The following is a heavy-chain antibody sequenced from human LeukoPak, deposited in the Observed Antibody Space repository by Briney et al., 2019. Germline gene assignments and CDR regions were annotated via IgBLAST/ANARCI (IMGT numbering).Heavy chain of an antibody. D-gene: IGHD6-13*01. V-gene: IGHV3-9*01. Sequence: PGGSLRLSCAASGFTFDDYAMHWVRQAPGKGLEWVSGISWNSGSIGYADSVKGRFTISRDNAKNSLYLQMNSLRAEDTALYYCAKDMVAAAGLGSNFDYWGQGTLVTVSS. J-gene: IGHJ4*02. CDR3: AKDMVAAAGLGSNFDY. CDR2: ISWNSGSI. CDR1: GFTFDDYA.